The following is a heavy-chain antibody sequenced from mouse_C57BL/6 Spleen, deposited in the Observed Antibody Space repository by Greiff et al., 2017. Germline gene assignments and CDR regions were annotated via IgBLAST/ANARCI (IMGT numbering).Heavy chain of an antibody. CDR3: ASFYYGNTWFAY. CDR2: ILPGSGST. D-gene: IGHD2-1*01. V-gene: IGHV1-9*01. CDR1: GYTFTGYW. Sequence: QVQLQQPGAELMKPGASVKLSCKATGYTFTGYWLAWVKQRPGHGLEWIGEILPGSGSTNYNEKFKGKATFTADTSSSTTYMQLSSLTTEDSAIYYCASFYYGNTWFAYWGQGTLVTVSA. J-gene: IGHJ3*01.